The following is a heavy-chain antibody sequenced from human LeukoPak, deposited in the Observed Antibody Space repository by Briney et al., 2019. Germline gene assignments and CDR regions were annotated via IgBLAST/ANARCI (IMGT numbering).Heavy chain of an antibody. CDR3: ARALDYYDSSGYLLPGN. CDR2: ISAYNGNT. Sequence: ASVKVSCKASGYTFTSYGISWVRQAPGQGLEWMGWISAYNGNTNYAQKLQGRVTMTTDTSTSTAYMELRSLRSDDTAVYYCARALDYYDSSGYLLPGNSGQGTLVTVSS. V-gene: IGHV1-18*01. CDR1: GYTFTSYG. D-gene: IGHD3-22*01. J-gene: IGHJ4*02.